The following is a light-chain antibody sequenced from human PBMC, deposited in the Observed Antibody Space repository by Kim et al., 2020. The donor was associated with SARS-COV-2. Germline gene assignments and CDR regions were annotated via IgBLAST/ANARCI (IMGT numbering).Light chain of an antibody. V-gene: IGLV3-19*01. CDR2: GKN. J-gene: IGLJ2*01. Sequence: SELPQDPAVSVALGQTVRITCQGDSLRSYYTTWYQQKPGQAPIVVVYGKNNRPSGIPDRFSGSSSGNTASLTITGTQAGDEADYYCNSRDNNDYVLFGGGTQLTVL. CDR3: NSRDNNDYVL. CDR1: SLRSYY.